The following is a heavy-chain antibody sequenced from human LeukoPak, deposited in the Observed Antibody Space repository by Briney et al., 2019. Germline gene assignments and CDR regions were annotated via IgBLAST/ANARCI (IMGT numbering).Heavy chain of an antibody. Sequence: QTGGSLRLSCAASGFTFSSYEMNWVRQAPGKGLQWVSYISSSGSTIYYADSVKGRFTISRDNAKNSLYLQMNSLRAEDTAVYYCARAGVWYKYWGQGTLVTVSS. J-gene: IGHJ4*02. D-gene: IGHD1-14*01. CDR2: ISSSGSTI. CDR3: ARAGVWYKY. V-gene: IGHV3-48*03. CDR1: GFTFSSYE.